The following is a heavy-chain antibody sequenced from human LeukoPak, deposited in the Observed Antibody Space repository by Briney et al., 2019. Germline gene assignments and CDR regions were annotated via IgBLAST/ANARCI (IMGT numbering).Heavy chain of an antibody. CDR3: ASRSIAALPHARFDY. CDR2: IIPIFGTA. D-gene: IGHD6-6*01. Sequence: ASVKVSCKASGGTFSSYAISWVRQAPGQGLEWMGGIIPIFGTANYAQKFQGRVTITTDESTSTAYMEPSSLRSEDTAVYYCASRSIAALPHARFDYWGQGTLVTVSS. V-gene: IGHV1-69*05. J-gene: IGHJ4*02. CDR1: GGTFSSYA.